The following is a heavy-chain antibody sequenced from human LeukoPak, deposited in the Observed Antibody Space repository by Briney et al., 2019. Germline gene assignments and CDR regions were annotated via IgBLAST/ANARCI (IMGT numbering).Heavy chain of an antibody. Sequence: GGSLRLSCAASGFTVSSNYMSWVRQAPGKGLEWVSVIYSGGSTYYADSVKGRFTISRDNSKNTLYLQVNSLRAEDTAVYYCARVPRYCTNGVCYGGIDYWGQGTLVTVSS. D-gene: IGHD2-8*01. V-gene: IGHV3-53*01. CDR2: IYSGGST. CDR3: ARVPRYCTNGVCYGGIDY. CDR1: GFTVSSNY. J-gene: IGHJ4*02.